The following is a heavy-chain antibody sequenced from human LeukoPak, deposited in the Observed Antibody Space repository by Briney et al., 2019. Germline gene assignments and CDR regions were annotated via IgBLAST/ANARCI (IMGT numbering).Heavy chain of an antibody. Sequence: GSLRLSCAASGFTFSDYYMSWIRQPPGKGLEWIGTIYYSGSTYYNPSLKSRVTISVDTSKNQFSLKLSSVTAADTAVYYCAAAAGTRLYYFDYWGQGTLVTVSS. J-gene: IGHJ4*02. D-gene: IGHD6-13*01. CDR3: AAAAGTRLYYFDY. V-gene: IGHV4-38-2*01. CDR1: GFTFSDYY. CDR2: IYYSGST.